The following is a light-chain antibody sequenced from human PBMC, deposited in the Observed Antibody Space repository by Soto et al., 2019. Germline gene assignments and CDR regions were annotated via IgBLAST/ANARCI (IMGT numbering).Light chain of an antibody. Sequence: QSAVTQPPSASGSPGQSVTISCTGTSSDVGGYNHVSWYQQHPGKAPKVMIYDVNKRPSGVPDRFSGSKSGNTASLTVSGLQAEDEADYYCSSYAGNSKGVFGGGTKLTVL. CDR2: DVN. V-gene: IGLV2-8*01. CDR1: SSDVGGYNH. J-gene: IGLJ3*02. CDR3: SSYAGNSKGV.